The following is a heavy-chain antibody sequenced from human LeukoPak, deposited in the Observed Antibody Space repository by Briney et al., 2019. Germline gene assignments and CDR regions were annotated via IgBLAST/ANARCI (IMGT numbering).Heavy chain of an antibody. CDR3: ARWDDSAWAFGS. V-gene: IGHV4-59*08. D-gene: IGHD6-19*01. CDR2: IYNSVST. J-gene: IGHJ4*02. Sequence: SETLSLTCTVSGGSIGTSYWSWIRQPPGKGLEWIGYIYNSVSTNYNPSLKSRVTISVDTSKNQLSLKLASVTAADTAVYFCARWDDSAWAFGSWGPGTLVTVSS. CDR1: GGSIGTSY.